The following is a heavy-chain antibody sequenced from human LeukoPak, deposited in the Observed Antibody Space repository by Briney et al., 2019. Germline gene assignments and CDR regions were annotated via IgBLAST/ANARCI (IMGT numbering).Heavy chain of an antibody. V-gene: IGHV1-69*04. CDR1: GGTFSNYA. J-gene: IGHJ2*01. D-gene: IGHD2/OR15-2a*01. Sequence: SVKVSCKASGGTFSNYAITWVRQAPGQGLEWMGRIVPILGITDYAQKFQDRVTISADKSTSTVYMELSSLTSEDTAVYYCARTPNRVDWYFDLWGRGTVVAVSS. CDR2: IVPILGIT. CDR3: ARTPNRVDWYFDL.